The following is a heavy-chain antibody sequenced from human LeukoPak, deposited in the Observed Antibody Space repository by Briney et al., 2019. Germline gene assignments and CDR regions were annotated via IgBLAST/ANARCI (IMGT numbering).Heavy chain of an antibody. V-gene: IGHV4-59*01. Sequence: SETLSLTCTVSGGSISTYYWSWIRQPPGKGLEWIGYVSHSGSTNYNPSFKSRVTISVDTSTNQFSLKLGSVTAADTAFYYCARVDQGDNGYDQAFDYWGQGTLVTVSS. J-gene: IGHJ4*02. CDR2: VSHSGST. CDR1: GGSISTYY. CDR3: ARVDQGDNGYDQAFDY. D-gene: IGHD5-12*01.